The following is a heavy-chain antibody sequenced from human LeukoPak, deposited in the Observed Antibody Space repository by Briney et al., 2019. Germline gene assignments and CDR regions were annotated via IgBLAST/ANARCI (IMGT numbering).Heavy chain of an antibody. V-gene: IGHV3-66*02. CDR1: GFTFSDYY. D-gene: IGHD3-22*01. J-gene: IGHJ4*02. CDR3: ARDPYYYDNSGYYY. CDR2: IYSGGST. Sequence: GGSLRLSCAASGFTFSDYYMSWIRQAPGKGLEWVSVIYSGGSTYYADSVKGRFTISRDNSKNTLYLQMNSLRAEDTAVYYCARDPYYYDNSGYYYWGQGTLVTVSS.